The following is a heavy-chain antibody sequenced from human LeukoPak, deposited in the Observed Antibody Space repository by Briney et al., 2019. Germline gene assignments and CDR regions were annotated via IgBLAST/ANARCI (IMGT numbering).Heavy chain of an antibody. J-gene: IGHJ6*02. CDR3: ARDGPEYSSTSGYHYGMDV. Sequence: PGGSLRLSCAASGFTFSSYSMNWVRQAPGKGLEWVSSISSSSSYIYYADSVKGRFTISRDNAKNSLYLQMNSLRAEDTAVYYCARDGPEYSSTSGYHYGMDVWGQGTTVTVSS. CDR2: ISSSSSYI. D-gene: IGHD6-6*01. V-gene: IGHV3-21*01. CDR1: GFTFSSYS.